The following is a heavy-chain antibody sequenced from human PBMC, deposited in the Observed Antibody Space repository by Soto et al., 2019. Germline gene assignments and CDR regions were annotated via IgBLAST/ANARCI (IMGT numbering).Heavy chain of an antibody. CDR1: GFSFSNYG. Sequence: QVQLVESGGGVVQPGRSLRLSCAASGFSFSNYGMHWVRQAPGKGLEWVALISYDGRNKYYADSVKGRFTISRGNSDNTLYLQMTSLRAEDTAVFYCAKLALTSATTDKRRPVGDYCDVDVWGQGTTVTVSS. D-gene: IGHD4-17*01. CDR2: ISYDGRNK. V-gene: IGHV3-30*18. J-gene: IGHJ6*02. CDR3: AKLALTSATTDKRRPVGDYCDVDV.